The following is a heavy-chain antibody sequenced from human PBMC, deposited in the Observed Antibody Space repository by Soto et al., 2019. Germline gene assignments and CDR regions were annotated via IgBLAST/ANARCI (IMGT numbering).Heavy chain of an antibody. CDR3: ARRHSSSSGYWFDP. J-gene: IGHJ5*02. CDR2: IYYSGST. CDR1: GGSISSSSYY. D-gene: IGHD6-13*01. Sequence: QLQLQESGPGLVKPSETLSLTCTVSGGSISSSSYYWGWIRQPPGKGLEWIGSIYYSGSTYYNPSLKSRVTISVDTSKNQFSLKLSSVTAADTAVYYCARRHSSSSGYWFDPWGQGTLVTVSS. V-gene: IGHV4-39*01.